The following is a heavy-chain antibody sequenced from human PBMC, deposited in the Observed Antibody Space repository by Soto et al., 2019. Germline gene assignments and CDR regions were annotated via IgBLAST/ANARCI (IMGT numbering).Heavy chain of an antibody. CDR3: ATRGTQGRWLEFADY. D-gene: IGHD5-12*01. V-gene: IGHV1-69*01. Sequence: QVQLVQSGAEVKRPGSSVKVSCEASGGTFSSLGFTWVRQAPGQGLEWMGGINPISGRTTFAPKFLGRVTITADESTRTTYMELTALTSDDTAIYYCATRGTQGRWLEFADYWGQGTLVTVSS. CDR1: GGTFSSLG. CDR2: INPISGRT. J-gene: IGHJ4*02.